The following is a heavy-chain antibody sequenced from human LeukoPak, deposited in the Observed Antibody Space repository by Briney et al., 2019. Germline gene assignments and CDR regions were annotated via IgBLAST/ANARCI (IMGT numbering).Heavy chain of an antibody. CDR1: GGSISSSSYY. D-gene: IGHD6-19*01. CDR2: IYYSGST. V-gene: IGHV4-39*01. Sequence: SETLSLTCTVSGGSISSSSYYWGWIRQPPWKGLEWIGSIYYSGSTYYNPSLKSRVTISVDTSKNQFSLKLSSVTAADTAVYYCARPYSSGARVDYWGQGTLVTVSS. CDR3: ARPYSSGARVDY. J-gene: IGHJ4*02.